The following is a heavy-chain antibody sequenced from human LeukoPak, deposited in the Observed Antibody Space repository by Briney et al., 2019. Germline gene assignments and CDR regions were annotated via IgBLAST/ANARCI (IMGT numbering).Heavy chain of an antibody. J-gene: IGHJ4*02. CDR2: INQRGST. Sequence: SETLSLTCAVFGGSFSGYYWSWIRQPPGKGLEWIGEINQRGSTNDNPSLKSRVTMSIDTSKNQFSLKLNSVTAADTAVYFCARRRSLGGPIDYWGQGTLVTVSS. CDR1: GGSFSGYY. CDR3: ARRRSLGGPIDY. D-gene: IGHD3-16*01. V-gene: IGHV4-34*01.